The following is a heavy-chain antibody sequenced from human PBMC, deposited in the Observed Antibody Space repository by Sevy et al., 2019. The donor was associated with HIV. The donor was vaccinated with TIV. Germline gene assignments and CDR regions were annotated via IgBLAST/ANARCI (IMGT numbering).Heavy chain of an antibody. CDR1: GFTFSSYS. CDR2: ISGSSNCI. V-gene: IGHV3-21*01. Sequence: GGSLRLSCAASGFTFSSYSMNWVRQAPGKGLEWVSSISGSSNCIYYADSMKGRFTISRDNAKNSLYLQMNSLRAEDTAVYYCARRDCTITSCHRGDAFDIWGQGTMVTVSS. J-gene: IGHJ3*02. D-gene: IGHD2-2*01. CDR3: ARRDCTITSCHRGDAFDI.